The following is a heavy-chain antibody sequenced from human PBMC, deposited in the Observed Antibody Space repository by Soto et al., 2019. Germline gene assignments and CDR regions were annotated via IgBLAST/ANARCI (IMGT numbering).Heavy chain of an antibody. J-gene: IGHJ3*02. CDR1: GGSISSSRCH. V-gene: IGHV4-39*07. Sequence: SETLSLTCTVSGGSISSSRCHWGWIRQPPGKGLEWIANIKYSGSTNYNPSLKSRVTLSVDTSKNQFSLKLSSVTAADTAVYYCARGSRMTARAFDIWGQGTMVTVS. CDR2: IKYSGST. CDR3: ARGSRMTARAFDI. D-gene: IGHD2-21*02.